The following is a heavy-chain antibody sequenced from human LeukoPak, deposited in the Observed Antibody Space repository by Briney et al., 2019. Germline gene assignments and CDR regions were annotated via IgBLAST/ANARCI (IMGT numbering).Heavy chain of an antibody. CDR1: GGSISSYY. J-gene: IGHJ4*02. CDR2: IYTSGST. Sequence: LETLSLTCTVSGGSISSYYWSWIRQPAGKGLEWIGRIYTSGSTNYNPSLKSRVTMSVDTSKNQFSLKLSSVTAADTAVYYCARDIGYYGSGSLDYWGQGTLVTVSS. CDR3: ARDIGYYGSGSLDY. V-gene: IGHV4-4*07. D-gene: IGHD3-10*01.